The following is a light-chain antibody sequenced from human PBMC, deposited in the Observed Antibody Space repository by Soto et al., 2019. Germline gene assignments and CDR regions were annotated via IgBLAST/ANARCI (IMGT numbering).Light chain of an antibody. J-gene: IGKJ1*01. CDR3: LQDYDYPWT. Sequence: AIQMTQSPSSLSAFIGDRVTITCRASQGISNDLGWYQQKPGKAPTLLIYGASTLHSGVPSRFSGSGSGTYFPLTISRLQPEDFATYYCLQDYDYPWTFGQGTKVEVK. V-gene: IGKV1-6*01. CDR2: GAS. CDR1: QGISND.